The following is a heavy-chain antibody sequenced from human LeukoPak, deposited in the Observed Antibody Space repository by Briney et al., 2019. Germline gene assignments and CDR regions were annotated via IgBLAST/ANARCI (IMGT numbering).Heavy chain of an antibody. CDR3: ARDWSYSSGWRENSDAFDI. J-gene: IGHJ3*02. V-gene: IGHV1-69*01. D-gene: IGHD6-19*01. CDR2: IIPIFGTA. CDR1: GGTFSSYA. Sequence: SVKVSCKASGGTFSSYAISWVRQAPGQGLEWMGGIIPIFGTANYAQKFQGRVTITADESTSTAYMELSSLRSEDTAVYYCARDWSYSSGWRENSDAFDIWGQGTMVTVSS.